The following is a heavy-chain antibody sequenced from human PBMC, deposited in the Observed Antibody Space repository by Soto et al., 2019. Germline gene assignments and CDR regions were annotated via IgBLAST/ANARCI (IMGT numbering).Heavy chain of an antibody. CDR1: GGSISSYY. CDR2: IYYSGST. CDR3: ARGPWELTPNNWFDP. V-gene: IGHV4-59*01. J-gene: IGHJ5*02. Sequence: SETLSLTCTVSGGSISSYYWSWIRQPPGKGLEWIGYIYYSGSTNYNPSLKSRVTISVDTSKNQFSLKLSSVTAADTAVYYCARGPWELTPNNWFDPWGQGTLVTAPQ. D-gene: IGHD1-26*01.